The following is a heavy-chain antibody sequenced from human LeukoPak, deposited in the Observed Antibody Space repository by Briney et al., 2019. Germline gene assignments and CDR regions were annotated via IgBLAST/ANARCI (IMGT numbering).Heavy chain of an antibody. CDR3: ARHPGYSSSWYEGDY. Sequence: GESLKISCKGSGYSFTNYWIGWVRQMPGKGLEWMGFIYPGDSDTRYSPSFQGQVTISADKSISTAYLQWSSLKASDTAMYYCARHPGYSSSWYEGDYWGQGTLVTVSS. CDR1: GYSFTNYW. V-gene: IGHV5-51*01. CDR2: IYPGDSDT. J-gene: IGHJ4*02. D-gene: IGHD6-13*01.